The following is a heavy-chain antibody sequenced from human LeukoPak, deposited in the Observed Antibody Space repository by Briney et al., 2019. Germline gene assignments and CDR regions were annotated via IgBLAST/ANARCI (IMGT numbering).Heavy chain of an antibody. D-gene: IGHD3-22*01. Sequence: GGSLRLSCTASGFTFSSYAMNWVRQAPVKGLEWVSTISGSGRNTYYADSVKGRFTISRDNSKNTLYLQMNSLRVEDTALYYCATNYYDSSGYFPDFDYWGQGALVSVSS. J-gene: IGHJ4*02. V-gene: IGHV3-23*01. CDR1: GFTFSSYA. CDR3: ATNYYDSSGYFPDFDY. CDR2: ISGSGRNT.